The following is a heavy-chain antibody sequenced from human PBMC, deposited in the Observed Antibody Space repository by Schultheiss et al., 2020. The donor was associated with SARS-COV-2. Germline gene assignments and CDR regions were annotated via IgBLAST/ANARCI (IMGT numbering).Heavy chain of an antibody. CDR3: ARGSSGYCSGGSCYWYFDL. V-gene: IGHV3-23*01. CDR2: ISGSGGST. CDR1: GFTFSSYA. J-gene: IGHJ2*01. Sequence: GESLKISCAASGFTFSSYAMSWVHQAPGKGLEWVSAISGSGGSTYYADSVKGRFTISRDNSKNTLYLQMNSLRAEDTAVYYCARGSSGYCSGGSCYWYFDLWGRGTLVTVSS. D-gene: IGHD2-15*01.